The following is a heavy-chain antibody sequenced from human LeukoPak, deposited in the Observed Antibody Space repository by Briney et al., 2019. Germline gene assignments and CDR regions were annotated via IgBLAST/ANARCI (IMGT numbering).Heavy chain of an antibody. D-gene: IGHD3-22*01. CDR3: AKSGGIVVVTLRFDC. CDR1: GFTFSNYA. Sequence: GGSLRLSCAASGFTFSNYAMSWVRQPPGKGLEWVSDISGRCGSAYYAGAVKGQFTISREDSKYTLYLQMNHLRADDTTVYYCAKSGGIVVVTLRFDCWGQETLVTVSS. J-gene: IGHJ4*02. CDR2: ISGRCGSA. V-gene: IGHV3-23*01.